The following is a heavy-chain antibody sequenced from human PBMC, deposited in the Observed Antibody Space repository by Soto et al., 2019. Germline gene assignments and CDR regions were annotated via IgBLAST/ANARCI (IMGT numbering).Heavy chain of an antibody. Sequence: HSQTLSLTCAISGDSVSSNTASWNWIRQSPSRGLEWLGRTYFRSKWYNDYAVSVKSRIIINPDTSNNQFSLQLNSVTPEDTAVYFCAKGDNLGPKTGYAFDPWGQGIMVTVYS. CDR3: AKGDNLGPKTGYAFDP. V-gene: IGHV6-1*01. J-gene: IGHJ5*02. CDR1: GDSVSSNTAS. D-gene: IGHD5-12*01. CDR2: TYFRSKWYN.